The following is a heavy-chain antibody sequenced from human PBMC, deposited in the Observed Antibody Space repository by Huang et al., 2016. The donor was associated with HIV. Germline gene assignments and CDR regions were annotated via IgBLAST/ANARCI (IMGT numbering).Heavy chain of an antibody. CDR3: ATLPPVNYGRSGGRVRDY. CDR1: GYTFSNYD. V-gene: IGHV1-8*01. Sequence: QVQLVQSGAEVKKPGASVKVSCKASGYTFSNYDINWVRQAPGQGLEWMGGRNPNSDNTGYARKFQGRVTMTRSTSISTAYMELSRLRFEDTAVYYCATLPPVNYGRSGGRVRDYWGLGSLVTVSS. CDR2: RNPNSDNT. J-gene: IGHJ4*02. D-gene: IGHD2-15*01.